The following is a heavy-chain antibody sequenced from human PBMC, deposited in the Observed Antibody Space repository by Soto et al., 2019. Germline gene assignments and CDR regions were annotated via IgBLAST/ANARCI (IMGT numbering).Heavy chain of an antibody. CDR1: GFTFSSYA. V-gene: IGHV3-30-3*01. J-gene: IGHJ4*02. Sequence: GGSLRLSCAASGFTFSSYAMHWVRQAPGKGLEWVAVISYDGSNKYYADSVKGRFTISRDNSKNTLYLQMNSLRAEDTAVYYCARERGEPRLLDYRAQRTPVTVSS. D-gene: IGHD1-26*01. CDR3: ARERGEPRLLDY. CDR2: ISYDGSNK.